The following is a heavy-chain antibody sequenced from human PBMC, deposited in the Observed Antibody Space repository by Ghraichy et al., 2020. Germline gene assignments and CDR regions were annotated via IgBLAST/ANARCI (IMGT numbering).Heavy chain of an antibody. CDR1: GDAALVTSYY. J-gene: IGHJ6*02. Sequence: SETLSLTCSVSGDAALVTSYYWTWIRQHPGKGLEWIAYISFGGSTHYNPSLNSRAVISLDTSETHFSLKLNSVTAADTAIYYCARGHWITKIPYGMDVWGQGTSVTVSS. CDR2: ISFGGST. V-gene: IGHV4-31*03. CDR3: ARGHWITKIPYGMDV. D-gene: IGHD1-1*01.